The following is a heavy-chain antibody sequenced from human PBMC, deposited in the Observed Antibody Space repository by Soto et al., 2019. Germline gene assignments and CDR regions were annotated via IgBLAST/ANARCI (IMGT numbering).Heavy chain of an antibody. CDR2: IYYSGST. J-gene: IGHJ4*02. V-gene: IGHV4-59*08. Sequence: PSETLSLTCTVSGGSISSYYWSWIRQPPGKGLEWIGYIYYSGSTNYNPSLKSRVTISVDTSKNQFSLKLSSVTAADTSVSFCASVRVFFQPSSRPALLHCDFWCQGALVTVSS. CDR3: ASVRVFFQPSSRPALLHCDF. CDR1: GGSISSYY.